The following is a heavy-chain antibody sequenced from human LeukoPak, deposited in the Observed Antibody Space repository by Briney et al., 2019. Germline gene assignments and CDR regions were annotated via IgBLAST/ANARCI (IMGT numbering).Heavy chain of an antibody. J-gene: IGHJ6*02. V-gene: IGHV1-69*13. D-gene: IGHD2-2*01. Sequence: GASVKVSCKASGGTFSSYAISWVRQAPGQGLEWMGGIIPIFGTANYAEKFQGRVTITADESTSTAYMELSSLRSEDTAVYYCASGSPARPTDYYYYYGMDVRGQGTTVTVSS. CDR3: ASGSPARPTDYYYYYGMDV. CDR1: GGTFSSYA. CDR2: IIPIFGTA.